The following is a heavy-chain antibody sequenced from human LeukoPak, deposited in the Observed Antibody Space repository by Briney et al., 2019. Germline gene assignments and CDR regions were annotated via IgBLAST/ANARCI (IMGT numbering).Heavy chain of an antibody. CDR2: IRYDGSNK. CDR1: GFTFSSYG. V-gene: IGHV3-30*02. CDR3: AGGDYYYGSGSYYRAFPRHDY. D-gene: IGHD3-10*01. Sequence: PGGSLRLSCAASGFTFSSYGMHWVRQAPGKGLEWVAFIRYDGSNKYYADSVKGRFTISRDNSKNTLYLHVNSLRPEDTAVYYCAGGDYYYGSGSYYRAFPRHDYWGQGTLVTVSS. J-gene: IGHJ4*02.